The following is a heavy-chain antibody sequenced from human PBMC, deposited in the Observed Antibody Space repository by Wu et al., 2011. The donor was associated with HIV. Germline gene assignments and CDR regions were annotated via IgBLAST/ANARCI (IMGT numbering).Heavy chain of an antibody. CDR1: GYTFTTSG. CDR2: ISTYSVNT. V-gene: IGHV1-18*01. Sequence: QVQLVQSGAEVKKPGASVKVSCKASGYTFTTSGVSWVRQAPGQGLEWMGWISTYSVNTKYAQRLQGRVTMTTDTPANTAYMEVRSLRSDDTAVYYCARDESGSSSFYGMDVWGQGTTVTVSS. CDR3: ARDESGSSSFYGMDV. D-gene: IGHD1-26*01. J-gene: IGHJ6*02.